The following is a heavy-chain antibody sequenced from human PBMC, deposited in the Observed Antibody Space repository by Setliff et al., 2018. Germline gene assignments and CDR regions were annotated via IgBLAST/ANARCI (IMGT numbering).Heavy chain of an antibody. V-gene: IGHV4-59*11. D-gene: IGHD5-18*01. J-gene: IGHJ6*02. CDR2: IYYSGST. CDR1: GGSISSHY. Sequence: SETLSLTCTVSGGSISSHYWSWIRQPPGKGLEWIGSIYYSGSTNYNPSLKSRVTISVDTSKNQFSLKLSSVTAADTAVYYCARDLGYSYGIYYFYGLDVWGPGTTVTVSS. CDR3: ARDLGYSYGIYYFYGLDV.